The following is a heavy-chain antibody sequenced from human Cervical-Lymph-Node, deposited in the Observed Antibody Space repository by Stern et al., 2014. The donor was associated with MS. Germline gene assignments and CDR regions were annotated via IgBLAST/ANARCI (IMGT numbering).Heavy chain of an antibody. V-gene: IGHV1-69*01. Sequence: VQLVESGAEVKKPGASVEVSCKASGGTFNKYAINWVRQAPGQGLEWMGGIIRIFGTTTYAQHFRCRVTIRADESMATVYMQMSSLTSEDTAIYYCARNGRSYGYASWGQGTRVTVSS. CDR3: ARNGRSYGYAS. D-gene: IGHD5-18*01. CDR2: IIRIFGTT. J-gene: IGHJ4*02. CDR1: GGTFNKYA.